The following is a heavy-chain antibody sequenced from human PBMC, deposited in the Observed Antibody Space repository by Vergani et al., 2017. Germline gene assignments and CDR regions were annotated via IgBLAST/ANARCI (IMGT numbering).Heavy chain of an antibody. V-gene: IGHV3-66*02. D-gene: IGHD3-10*01. CDR3: ARGNYYGSGTYVDP. Sequence: EVQLVESGGGLVQPGGSLRLSCAASGFTFSSYWMHWVRQAPGKGLVWVSHIYSGDETYYADSVKGRVTISRDTSKNTLHLQINNLLVEDTDVYYCARGNYYGSGTYVDPWGQGTLVTVSS. CDR2: IYSGDET. CDR1: GFTFSSYW. J-gene: IGHJ5*02.